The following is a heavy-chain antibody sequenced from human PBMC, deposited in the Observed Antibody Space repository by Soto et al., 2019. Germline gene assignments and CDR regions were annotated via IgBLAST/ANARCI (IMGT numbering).Heavy chain of an antibody. D-gene: IGHD2-15*01. J-gene: IGHJ4*02. CDR1: GFTFSNAW. V-gene: IGHV3-15*07. CDR2: IKSKTDGGTT. Sequence: GGSLRLSCAASGFTFSNAWMNWVRQAPGKGLEWVGRIKSKTDGGTTDYAAPVKGRFTISRDDSKNTLYLQMNSLKTEDTAVYYCTTDRVVVVAATPLVVSSSGWPGEKDFDYWGQGTLVTVSS. CDR3: TTDRVVVVAATPLVVSSSGWPGEKDFDY.